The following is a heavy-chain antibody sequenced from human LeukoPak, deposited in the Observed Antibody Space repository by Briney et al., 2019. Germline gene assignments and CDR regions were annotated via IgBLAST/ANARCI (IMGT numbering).Heavy chain of an antibody. D-gene: IGHD2-15*01. V-gene: IGHV3-23*01. CDR2: ISGSGGRT. CDR3: AKNVGYCSGGSCQYFDY. CDR1: GFTFSNYG. J-gene: IGHJ4*02. Sequence: GGSLRLSCAVSGFTFSNYGMSWVRQAPGKGLEWVSTISGSGGRTYYADSVKGRFTISRDNSKNTLYLQMNSLRAEDTAVYYCAKNVGYCSGGSCQYFDYWGQGTLVTVSS.